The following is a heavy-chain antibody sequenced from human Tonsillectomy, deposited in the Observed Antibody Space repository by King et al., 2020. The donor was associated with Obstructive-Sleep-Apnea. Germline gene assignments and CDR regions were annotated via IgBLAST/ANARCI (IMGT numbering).Heavy chain of an antibody. J-gene: IGHJ6*02. CDR1: GGTFNNFA. CDR2: IIPTFAAP. CDR3: ARDRVRRGSSYYYGMDV. Sequence: QLVQYGTEVKKPGSSVKVSCKASGGTFNNFAITWVRQAPGQGLEWMGAIIPTFAAPSYAQKFQGRVTITADESSSTAYMELSSLRSEDTAVYYCARDRVRRGSSYYYGMDVWGQGTTVSISS. V-gene: IGHV1-69*01. D-gene: IGHD1-1*01.